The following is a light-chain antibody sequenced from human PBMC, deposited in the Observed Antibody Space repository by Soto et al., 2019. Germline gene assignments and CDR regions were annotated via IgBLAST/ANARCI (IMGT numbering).Light chain of an antibody. CDR2: EVS. Sequence: QSASVSGSPGQSITISCTGTSSDVGGYNYVSWFQQHPGKAPKLKIYEVSNRPSGVSNRFSGSKSGYTASLTISELQAEDEADYYCTSFTSSSTWVFGGGTKLTGL. CDR3: TSFTSSSTWV. CDR1: SSDVGGYNY. V-gene: IGLV2-14*03. J-gene: IGLJ3*02.